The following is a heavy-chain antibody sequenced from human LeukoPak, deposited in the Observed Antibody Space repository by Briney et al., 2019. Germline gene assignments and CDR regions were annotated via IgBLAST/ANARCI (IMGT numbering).Heavy chain of an antibody. CDR3: AKDRHSSSWTHFDY. V-gene: IGHV3-23*01. CDR2: ISGSGGST. J-gene: IGHJ4*02. CDR1: GFTFSSYA. D-gene: IGHD6-13*01. Sequence: PGGSLRLSCAASGFTFSSYAMSWVRQAPGKGLEWVSAISGSGGSTYYADSVKGRFTISKDNSKNTLYLQMNSLRAEDTAVYYCAKDRHSSSWTHFDYWGQGTLVTVSS.